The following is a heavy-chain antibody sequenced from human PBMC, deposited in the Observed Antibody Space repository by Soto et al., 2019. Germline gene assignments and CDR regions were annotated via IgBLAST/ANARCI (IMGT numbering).Heavy chain of an antibody. CDR2: ISFDGSGE. V-gene: IGHV3-30-3*02. D-gene: IGHD3-10*01. J-gene: IGHJ4*02. Sequence: GSLRLSCSTSGFTFGAYSLHWVRQAPGRGPEWVAVISFDGSGEYYADSVKGRFTISRDNSKKILTLQMNSLRPEDSAIYYCTKGIHLMTFALPGGFDIWGQGTPVTVSS. CDR1: GFTFGAYS. CDR3: TKGIHLMTFALPGGFDI.